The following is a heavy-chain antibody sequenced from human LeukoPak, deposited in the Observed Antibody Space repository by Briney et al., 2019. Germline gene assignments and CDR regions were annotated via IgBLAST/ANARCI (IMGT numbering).Heavy chain of an antibody. J-gene: IGHJ4*02. CDR1: GGSIRGYF. Sequence: SETLSLTCTVSGGSIRGYFWSWIRQPAGKGLEWIGRIYSSGRNNYNPSLKSRVTMSLDTSKTHFSLNLTSVPAADPAVYYCAREPTSGREPTSGRPLDYWGQGTLATVSS. CDR2: IYSSGRN. D-gene: IGHD5-12*01. V-gene: IGHV4-4*07. CDR3: AREPTSGREPTSGRPLDY.